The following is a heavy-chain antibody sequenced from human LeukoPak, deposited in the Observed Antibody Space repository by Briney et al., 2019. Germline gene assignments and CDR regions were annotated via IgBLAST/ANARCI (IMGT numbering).Heavy chain of an antibody. CDR3: AKDGFDYGDYVGNYFDY. CDR2: ISYDGSNK. D-gene: IGHD4-17*01. J-gene: IGHJ4*02. V-gene: IGHV3-30*18. CDR1: GFTFSSYG. Sequence: GRSLRLSCAASGFTFSSYGMHWVRQAPGKGLEWVAVISYDGSNKYYADSVKGRFTISRDNSKNTLYLQMNSLRAEDTAVYYCAKDGFDYGDYVGNYFDYWGQGTLVTVPS.